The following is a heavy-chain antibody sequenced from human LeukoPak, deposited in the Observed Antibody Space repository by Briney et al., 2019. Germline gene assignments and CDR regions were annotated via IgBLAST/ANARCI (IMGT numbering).Heavy chain of an antibody. CDR1: GYTFTSYG. V-gene: IGHV1-18*01. Sequence: GASVKVSCKASGYTFTSYGISWVRQAPGQGLEWMGWISAYNGNTNYAQKLQGRVTMTTDTSTSTAYMELRSLRSDDTAVYYCVSGKNYDFWSGYPPFDYWGQGTLVTVSS. D-gene: IGHD3-3*01. CDR2: ISAYNGNT. CDR3: VSGKNYDFWSGYPPFDY. J-gene: IGHJ4*02.